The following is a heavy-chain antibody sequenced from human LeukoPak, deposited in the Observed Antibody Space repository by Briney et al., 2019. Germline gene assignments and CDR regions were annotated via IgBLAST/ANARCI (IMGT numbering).Heavy chain of an antibody. D-gene: IGHD3-3*01. CDR3: ARDDFGVVTKFDY. J-gene: IGHJ4*02. CDR1: GFTFSIYW. V-gene: IGHV3-7*01. Sequence: SGGSLRLSCAASGFTFSIYWMSWVRQAPGKGLEWVANIKQDGSERYYVDSVKGRFTISRDNAKNSLYLQMNRLRAEDTAVYYCARDDFGVVTKFDYWGQGTPVTVSS. CDR2: IKQDGSER.